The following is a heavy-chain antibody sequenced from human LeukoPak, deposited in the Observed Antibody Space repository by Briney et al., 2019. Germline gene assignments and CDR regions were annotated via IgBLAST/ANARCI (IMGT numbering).Heavy chain of an antibody. J-gene: IGHJ4*02. Sequence: SETLSRTCTVSGGSISSYYWSWIRQPAGKGLEWIGRIYTSGSTNYNPSLKSRVTMSVDTSKNQFSLKLSSVTAADTAVYYCARSHYYDSSGYYYDYWGQGTLVTVSS. V-gene: IGHV4-4*07. CDR2: IYTSGST. D-gene: IGHD3-22*01. CDR3: ARSHYYDSSGYYYDY. CDR1: GGSISSYY.